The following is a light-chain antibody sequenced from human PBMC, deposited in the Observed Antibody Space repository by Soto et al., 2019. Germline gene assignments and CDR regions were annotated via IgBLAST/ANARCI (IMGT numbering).Light chain of an antibody. Sequence: QSALTQPASVSASPGQSITIFCTGTSSDVGTYDDVSWYRQHPGKAPRLLIYEVTNRPSGVSNRFSGSKSGDTASLTISGLQAEDEGDYYCSSYTIGSTYVFGSGTKVTVL. CDR1: SSDVGTYDD. CDR2: EVT. CDR3: SSYTIGSTYV. J-gene: IGLJ1*01. V-gene: IGLV2-14*01.